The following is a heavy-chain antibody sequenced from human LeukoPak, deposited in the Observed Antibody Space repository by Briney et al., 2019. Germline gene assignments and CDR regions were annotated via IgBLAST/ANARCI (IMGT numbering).Heavy chain of an antibody. CDR2: INHSGST. V-gene: IGHV4-34*01. D-gene: IGHD6-19*01. CDR1: GGSFSGYY. J-gene: IGHJ4*02. Sequence: SETLSLTCAVYGGSFSGYYWSWIRQPPGKGLEWIGEINHSGSTNYNPSLKSRVTISVDTSKNQFSLKLSSVTAADTAVYYCARGTRYGYSGGWSAALRYWGQGTLVTVSS. CDR3: ARGTRYGYSGGWSAALRY.